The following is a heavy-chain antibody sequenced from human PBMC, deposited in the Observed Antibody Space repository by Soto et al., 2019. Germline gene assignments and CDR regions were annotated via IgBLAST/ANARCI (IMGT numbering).Heavy chain of an antibody. Sequence: GGSLRLSCAASGFTFSSYSMNWVRQAPGKGLEWVSSISSSSSYIYYADSVKGRFTISRDNAKNSLYLQMNSLRAEDTAVYYCATYEFHYDILTGYYNVPRSHENDYWGQGTLVTVSS. D-gene: IGHD3-9*01. CDR2: ISSSSSYI. V-gene: IGHV3-21*01. J-gene: IGHJ4*02. CDR1: GFTFSSYS. CDR3: ATYEFHYDILTGYYNVPRSHENDY.